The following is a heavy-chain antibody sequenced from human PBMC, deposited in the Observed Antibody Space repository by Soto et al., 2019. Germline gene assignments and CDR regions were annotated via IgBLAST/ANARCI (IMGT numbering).Heavy chain of an antibody. Sequence: EVQMVESGGGLVQPGGSLRLSCAASGFTFSNYWMHWVRQAPGKGLVWVSRINTDGSTTTYADSVKGRFTISRDNAKNTLYLQMNSLRAEDTAVYYCAGVSGGGWGQGTLVTVSS. CDR3: AGVSGGG. CDR2: INTDGSTT. J-gene: IGHJ4*02. V-gene: IGHV3-74*01. CDR1: GFTFSNYW.